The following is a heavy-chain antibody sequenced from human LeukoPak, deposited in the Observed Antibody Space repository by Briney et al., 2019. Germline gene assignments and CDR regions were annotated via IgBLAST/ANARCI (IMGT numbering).Heavy chain of an antibody. J-gene: IGHJ4*02. Sequence: PGGSLRLSCAAPGFIFDNYAIHWVRQAPGKGLEWVSLISGDGGSTFYADSVRGRFTISRDNTRKSLSLQMSSQRSEDTALYYCARESETSGWYDYWGQGTLVTVSS. CDR3: ARESETSGWYDY. CDR2: ISGDGGST. V-gene: IGHV3-43*02. D-gene: IGHD6-19*01. CDR1: GFIFDNYA.